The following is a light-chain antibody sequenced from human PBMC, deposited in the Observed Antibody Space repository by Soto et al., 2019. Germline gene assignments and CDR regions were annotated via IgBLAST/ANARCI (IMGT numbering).Light chain of an antibody. CDR2: GAS. J-gene: IGKJ5*01. CDR1: QSVSSSY. Sequence: EIVFTQSPGTLSVSPGERATLSCRASQSVSSSYLAWYQQKPGQAPRLLIYGASSRATGIPDRFSGSGSGTDFTLTISRLEPEDFAVYYCQQDGCSPITFGQGTRLET. V-gene: IGKV3-20*01. CDR3: QQDGCSPIT.